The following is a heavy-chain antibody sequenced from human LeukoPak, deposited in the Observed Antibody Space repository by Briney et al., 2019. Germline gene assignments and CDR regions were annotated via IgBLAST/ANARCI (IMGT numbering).Heavy chain of an antibody. CDR1: GFTFSNHV. Sequence: GGSLRLSCAGSGFTFSNHVMSWVRQAPGKGLEWVSAIGIGGTTYYVDSVKGRFTISRDNSNTTLYLQMNSLRADDTAVYYCAQHMSRASHPFDYWGQGTLVTVSS. D-gene: IGHD5/OR15-5a*01. CDR3: AQHMSRASHPFDY. J-gene: IGHJ4*02. V-gene: IGHV3-23*01. CDR2: IGIGGTT.